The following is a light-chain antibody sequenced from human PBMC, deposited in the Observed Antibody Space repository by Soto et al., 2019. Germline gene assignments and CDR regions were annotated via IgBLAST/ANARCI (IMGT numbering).Light chain of an antibody. CDR3: QQTNNFPIT. Sequence: DIQMTQSPSSVSASVGDRVTITCRASQAISSWLAWYQQKPGKAPELLIYSASTLQSGVPSRFSGSGSGTDFTLTISSLQHEDFATYYCQQTNNFPITFGQGTRLEIK. V-gene: IGKV1D-12*01. J-gene: IGKJ5*01. CDR1: QAISSW. CDR2: SAS.